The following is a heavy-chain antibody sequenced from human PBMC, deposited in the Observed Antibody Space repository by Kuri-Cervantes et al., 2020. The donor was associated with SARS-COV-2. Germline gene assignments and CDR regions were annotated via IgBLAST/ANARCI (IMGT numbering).Heavy chain of an antibody. CDR3: ASELLLRFDY. CDR1: GFTFSSYA. Sequence: GGSLRLSCAASGFTFSSYAMHWVRQAPGKGLEWVAVISYDGSNKYYADSVKGRFTISRDNSKNTLYLQMNSLRAEDTAVYYCASELLLRFDYWGQGTLVTVSS. D-gene: IGHD5-12*01. V-gene: IGHV3-30-3*01. J-gene: IGHJ4*02. CDR2: ISYDGSNK.